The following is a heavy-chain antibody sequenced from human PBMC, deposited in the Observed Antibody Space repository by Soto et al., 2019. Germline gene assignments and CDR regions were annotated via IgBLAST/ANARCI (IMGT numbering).Heavy chain of an antibody. Sequence: SETLSLTCTVSGGSITSGHYYWSWIRQPPGKGLEWIGYISYSGSTYYNPSLKSRLTISLDTSTNHFSLRLSSVTAADTALYYCARNQLVVATRNYYYYGMDVWGQGTTVTVSS. V-gene: IGHV4-31*03. CDR2: ISYSGST. J-gene: IGHJ6*02. CDR3: ARNQLVVATRNYYYYGMDV. D-gene: IGHD6-6*01. CDR1: GGSITSGHYY.